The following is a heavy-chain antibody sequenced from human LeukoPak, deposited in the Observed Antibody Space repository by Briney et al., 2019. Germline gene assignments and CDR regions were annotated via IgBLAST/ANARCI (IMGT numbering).Heavy chain of an antibody. V-gene: IGHV3-7*03. CDR2: INRDGSER. CDR3: ARRNAMDV. Sequence: GGSLRLSCAASGFTFSSYTMHWIRQAPGKGLEWVANINRDGSERYYVDSVKGRFTISRDDAKSSLYLQMNSLRAEDTAVYYCARRNAMDVWGQGTTVIVFS. J-gene: IGHJ6*02. CDR1: GFTFSSYT.